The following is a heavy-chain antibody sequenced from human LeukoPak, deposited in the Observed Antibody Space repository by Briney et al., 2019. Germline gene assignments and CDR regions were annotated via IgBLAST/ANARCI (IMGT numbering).Heavy chain of an antibody. D-gene: IGHD4-23*01. J-gene: IGHJ4*02. CDR2: ISGDGDST. CDR1: GFTFDDYA. Sequence: GGSLRLSCAASGFTFDDYAMHWVRQAPGKGLEWVSLISGDGDSTYYADSVKGRFTISRDNSKYSLYLQMNSLRTEDTALYYCAKDLIEINYGGNSHSSYWGQGTLVTVSS. V-gene: IGHV3-43*02. CDR3: AKDLIEINYGGNSHSSY.